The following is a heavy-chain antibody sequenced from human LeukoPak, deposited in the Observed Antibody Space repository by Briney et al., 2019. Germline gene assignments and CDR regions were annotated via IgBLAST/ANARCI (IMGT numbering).Heavy chain of an antibody. CDR1: GFTFDDYA. Sequence: GRSLRLSCAASGFTFDDYAMHWVRHAPGKGLEWVSGISWNSGSIGYADSVKGRFTISRDNAKNSLYLQMNSLRAEDTALYYCAKDSIAVAGTALGYFDYWDQGTLVTVSS. D-gene: IGHD6-19*01. CDR3: AKDSIAVAGTALGYFDY. CDR2: ISWNSGSI. V-gene: IGHV3-9*01. J-gene: IGHJ4*02.